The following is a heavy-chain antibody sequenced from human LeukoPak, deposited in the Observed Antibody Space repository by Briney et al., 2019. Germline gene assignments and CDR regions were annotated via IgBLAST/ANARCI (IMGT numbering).Heavy chain of an antibody. CDR3: ARETGSAVGSTDFDY. Sequence: GGSLRLPCAASGFTFSSYAMHWVRQAPGKGLEWVAVISYDGSNKYYADSVKGRFTISRDNSKNTLYLQMNSLRAEDTAVYYCARETGSAVGSTDFDYWGQGTLVTVSS. D-gene: IGHD4-17*01. CDR2: ISYDGSNK. J-gene: IGHJ4*02. V-gene: IGHV3-30-3*01. CDR1: GFTFSSYA.